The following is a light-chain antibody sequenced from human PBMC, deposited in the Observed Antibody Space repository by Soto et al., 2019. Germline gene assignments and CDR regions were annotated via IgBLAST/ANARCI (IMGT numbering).Light chain of an antibody. V-gene: IGLV2-14*01. J-gene: IGLJ1*01. CDR2: EVS. Sequence: QSVLTQPASVSGSPGQSITISCTGTSSDVGGYNYVSWYQQHPGKAPKLMIYEVSNRPSEVSGRFSGSKSGNTASLTISGLQPEDEADYYCSSYTTSTTVVFGTGTKVTVL. CDR1: SSDVGGYNY. CDR3: SSYTTSTTVV.